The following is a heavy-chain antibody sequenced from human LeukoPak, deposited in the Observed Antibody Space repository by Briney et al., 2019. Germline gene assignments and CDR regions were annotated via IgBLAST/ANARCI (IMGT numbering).Heavy chain of an antibody. D-gene: IGHD6-13*01. J-gene: IGHJ6*03. CDR1: GYTFTSYD. CDR3: ARGPPQSRQQQLVPWGYYYYYYMDV. V-gene: IGHV1-8*01. Sequence: ASVTVSCTASGYTFTSYDINWVRQATGQGLEWMGWMNPNSGNTGYAQKFQGRVTMTRNTSISTAYMELSSLRSEDTAVYYCARGPPQSRQQQLVPWGYYYYYYMDVWGKGTTVTVSS. CDR2: MNPNSGNT.